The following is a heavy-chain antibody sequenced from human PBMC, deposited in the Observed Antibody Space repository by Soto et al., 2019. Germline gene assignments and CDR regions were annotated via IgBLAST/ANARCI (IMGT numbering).Heavy chain of an antibody. Sequence: PRASVKVSCKASGGTFSSYAISWVRQAPGQGLEWMGGIIPIFGTANYAQKFQGRVTITADESTSTAYMELSSLRSEDTAVYYCARSMATIFLGGDTFDYWGQGTLVTVSS. CDR2: IIPIFGTA. CDR1: GGTFSSYA. V-gene: IGHV1-69*13. J-gene: IGHJ4*02. D-gene: IGHD5-12*01. CDR3: ARSMATIFLGGDTFDY.